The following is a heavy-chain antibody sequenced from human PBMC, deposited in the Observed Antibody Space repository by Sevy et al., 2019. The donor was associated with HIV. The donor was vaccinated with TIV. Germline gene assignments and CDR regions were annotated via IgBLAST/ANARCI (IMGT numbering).Heavy chain of an antibody. J-gene: IGHJ6*02. CDR2: VGSGGST. Sequence: GGSLRLSCAASGFTFSNYAMSWVRQAPGKGLEWVSGVGSGGSTYYADSLKGRFTISRDNSKNTLYLQMNSLRAEDTAVYYCAKGGGIAARLPYYYGMDVWGRGTTVTVSS. D-gene: IGHD6-6*01. V-gene: IGHV3-23*01. CDR1: GFTFSNYA. CDR3: AKGGGIAARLPYYYGMDV.